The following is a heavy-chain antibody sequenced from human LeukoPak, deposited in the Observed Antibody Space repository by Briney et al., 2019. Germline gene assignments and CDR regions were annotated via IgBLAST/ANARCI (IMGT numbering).Heavy chain of an antibody. CDR3: ARRRDGDSNRGAFDI. Sequence: SETLSLTCTVSGGSISSSSYYWGWIRQPPGKGLEWIGSIYYSGSTYYNPSLKSRVTISVDTSKNQFSLKLSSVTAADTAVYYCARRRDGDSNRGAFDIWGQGTMVTVSS. V-gene: IGHV4-39*01. J-gene: IGHJ3*02. D-gene: IGHD4-17*01. CDR1: GGSISSSSYY. CDR2: IYYSGST.